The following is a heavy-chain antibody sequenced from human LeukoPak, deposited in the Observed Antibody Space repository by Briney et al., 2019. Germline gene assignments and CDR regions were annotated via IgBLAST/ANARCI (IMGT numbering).Heavy chain of an antibody. CDR2: IYYSGST. J-gene: IGHJ3*02. Sequence: SETLSLTCTVSGGSISSSSYYWGWIRQPPGKGLEWIGSIYYSGSTYYNPSLKSRVTISVDTSKNQFSLKLSSVTAADTAVYYCARGPSLLGDYVVIFDIWGQGTMVTVSS. CDR3: ARGPSLLGDYVVIFDI. CDR1: GGSISSSSYY. D-gene: IGHD4-17*01. V-gene: IGHV4-39*07.